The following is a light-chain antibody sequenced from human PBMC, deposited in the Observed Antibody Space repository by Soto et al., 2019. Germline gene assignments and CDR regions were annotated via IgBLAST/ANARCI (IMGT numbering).Light chain of an antibody. CDR3: QQYNNWPRT. J-gene: IGKJ1*01. V-gene: IGKV3-15*01. CDR1: QRVSNG. CDR2: GAS. Sequence: EIASTNSPATLSESPGRSANIYCRPSQRVSNGLAWDHQAPCQGPRLLFYGASTRATGIPARFGGSGSGTEFTLTINRLQSEDFAVYYCQQYNNWPRTFGQGTKVDNK.